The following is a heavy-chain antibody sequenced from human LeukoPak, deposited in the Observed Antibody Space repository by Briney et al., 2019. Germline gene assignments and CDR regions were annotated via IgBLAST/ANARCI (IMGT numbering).Heavy chain of an antibody. V-gene: IGHV1-24*01. CDR1: GYTLTELS. J-gene: IGHJ4*02. D-gene: IGHD6-13*01. CDR3: ATEGKYSSSWYNFDY. Sequence: ASVKVSCMVSGYTLTELSMHWVRQAPGKGLEWMGGFDPEDGETIYAQKFQGRVTMTEDTSTDTAYMELSSLRSEDTAVYYCATEGKYSSSWYNFDYWGQGTLVTVSS. CDR2: FDPEDGET.